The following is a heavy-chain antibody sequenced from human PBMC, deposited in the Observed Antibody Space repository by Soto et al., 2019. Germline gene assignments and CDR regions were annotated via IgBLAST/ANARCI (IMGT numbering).Heavy chain of an antibody. Sequence: GGSLRLSCAASGFTFSSYAMSWVRQAPGKGLEWVPAISGSGGSTYYADSVKGRFTISRDNSKNTLYLQMNSLRAEDTAVYYCALYYYDSSGYAPFDYWGQGTLVTAPQ. V-gene: IGHV3-23*01. D-gene: IGHD3-22*01. CDR1: GFTFSSYA. CDR3: ALYYYDSSGYAPFDY. J-gene: IGHJ4*02. CDR2: ISGSGGST.